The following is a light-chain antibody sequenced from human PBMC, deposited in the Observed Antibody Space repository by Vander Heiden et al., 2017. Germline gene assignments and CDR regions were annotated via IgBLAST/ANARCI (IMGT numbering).Light chain of an antibody. CDR3: YSWATNDNPLA. CDR1: SLRDNY. CDR2: SRK. J-gene: IGLJ2*01. V-gene: IGLV3-19*01. Sequence: SSELTQDPAVSVALGQTVTITCHGDSLRDNYENSYHQQPGQAPCLLIYSRKNRPSGMPARLSASSSGATASFPITGALAEDEADYYCYSWATNDNPLAFGGGTKVTV.